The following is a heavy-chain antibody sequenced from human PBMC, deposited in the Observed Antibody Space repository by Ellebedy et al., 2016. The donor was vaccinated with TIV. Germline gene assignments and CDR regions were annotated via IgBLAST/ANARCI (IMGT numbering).Heavy chain of an antibody. D-gene: IGHD2-15*01. CDR1: GDSISANDYY. V-gene: IGHV4-39*01. J-gene: IGHJ6*02. Sequence: SETLSLTXTVSGDSISANDYYWGWIRQPPGKGLEWLGSIHFAGKTFYNPSVWSRVTISVDTSKEQFTLQLSSVAAADTAVYYCARRGPSYSLEVWGRGTTVTVSS. CDR2: IHFAGKT. CDR3: ARRGPSYSLEV.